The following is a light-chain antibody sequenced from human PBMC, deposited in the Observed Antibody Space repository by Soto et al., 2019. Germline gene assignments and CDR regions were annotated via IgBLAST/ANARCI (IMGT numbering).Light chain of an antibody. Sequence: EVVLTQSPGTLSLSPGERATLSCRASQSFSSSNLAWYQHKPGQPPKLIVYSASRRSTGIPDRFSGSGSGTGFTLTISRLEPEDFALFDCQRYGGSPPVTFGGGTKVDIK. CDR3: QRYGGSPPVT. CDR2: SAS. J-gene: IGKJ4*01. CDR1: QSFSSSN. V-gene: IGKV3-20*01.